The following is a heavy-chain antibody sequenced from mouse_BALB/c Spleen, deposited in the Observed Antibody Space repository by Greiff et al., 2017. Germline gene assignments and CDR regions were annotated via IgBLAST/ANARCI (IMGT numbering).Heavy chain of an antibody. D-gene: IGHD1-1*01. CDR1: GFTFSSFG. Sequence: EVQLVESGGGLVQPGGSRKLSCAASGFTFSSFGMHWVRQAPEKGLEWVAYISSGSSTIYYADTVKGRFTISRDNPKNTLFLQMTSLRSEDTAMYYCARRTGGAMDYWGQGTSVTVSS. V-gene: IGHV5-17*02. J-gene: IGHJ4*01. CDR3: ARRTGGAMDY. CDR2: ISSGSSTI.